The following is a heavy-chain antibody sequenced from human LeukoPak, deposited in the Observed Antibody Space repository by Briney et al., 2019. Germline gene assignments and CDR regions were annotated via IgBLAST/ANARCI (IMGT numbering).Heavy chain of an antibody. CDR3: ARGNGSSSYYFDY. V-gene: IGHV4-34*01. CDR1: GGSFSGYY. D-gene: IGHD6-6*01. CDR2: INHSGST. Sequence: SETLSLTCAVYGGSFSGYYWSWIRQPPGKGLEGIGEINHSGSTNYNPSLKSRVTISVDTSKNQFSLKLSSVTAADTAVYYCARGNGSSSYYFDYWGQGTLVTVSS. J-gene: IGHJ4*02.